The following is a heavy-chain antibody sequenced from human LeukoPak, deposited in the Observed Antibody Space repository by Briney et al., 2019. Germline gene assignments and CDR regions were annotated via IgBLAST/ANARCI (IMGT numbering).Heavy chain of an antibody. CDR3: ALIVVVTSNHLWFDP. Sequence: SETLSLTCTVPGGSISSSSYYWGWIRQPPGKGLEWIGSIYYSGSTYYNPSLKSRVTISVDTSKNQFSLKLSSVTAADTAVYYCALIVVVTSNHLWFDPWGQGTLVTVSS. CDR2: IYYSGST. V-gene: IGHV4-39*07. J-gene: IGHJ5*02. CDR1: GGSISSSSYY. D-gene: IGHD3-22*01.